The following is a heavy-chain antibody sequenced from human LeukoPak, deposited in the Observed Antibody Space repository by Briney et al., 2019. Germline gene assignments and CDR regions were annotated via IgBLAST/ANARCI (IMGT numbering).Heavy chain of an antibody. CDR1: GFTFSSYE. J-gene: IGHJ4*02. D-gene: IGHD3-22*01. V-gene: IGHV3-48*03. Sequence: PGGPLRLSCAASGFTFSSYEMNWVPQAPGKGLEWVSFISSSGSAIHYADSVRGLFTISRDNATNSLYLQMSRLRAEDTAVYYCAREKLSFFDSSGYFDYWGQGTLVTVSS. CDR3: AREKLSFFDSSGYFDY. CDR2: ISSSGSAI.